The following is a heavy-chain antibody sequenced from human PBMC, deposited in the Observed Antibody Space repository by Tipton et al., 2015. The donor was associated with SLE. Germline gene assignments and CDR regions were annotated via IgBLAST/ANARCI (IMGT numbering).Heavy chain of an antibody. V-gene: IGHV3-21*03. D-gene: IGHD3-22*01. CDR3: ARPYYYDSSGYEYDAFDI. CDR1: GFTFSSYS. Sequence: SLRLSCAASGFTFSSYSMNWVRQAPGKGLEWVSSISSSSSCIYYADSVKGRFTISRDNAKNSLYLQMNSLRAEDTAVYYCARPYYYDSSGYEYDAFDIWGQGTMVTVSS. CDR2: ISSSSSCI. J-gene: IGHJ3*02.